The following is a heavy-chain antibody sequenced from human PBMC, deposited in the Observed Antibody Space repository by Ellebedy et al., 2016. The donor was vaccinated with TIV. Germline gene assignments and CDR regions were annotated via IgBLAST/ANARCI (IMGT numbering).Heavy chain of an antibody. J-gene: IGHJ4*02. D-gene: IGHD3-10*01. CDR1: GYTFTSYG. CDR2: IIPIFGTA. V-gene: IGHV1-69*05. CDR3: ARAAKITMVRGVIFGY. Sequence: SVKVSXXASGYTFTSYGISWVRQAPGQGLEWMGWIIPIFGTANYAQKFQGRVTMTRDTSTSTVYMELSSLRSEDTAVYYCARAAKITMVRGVIFGYWGQGTLVTVSS.